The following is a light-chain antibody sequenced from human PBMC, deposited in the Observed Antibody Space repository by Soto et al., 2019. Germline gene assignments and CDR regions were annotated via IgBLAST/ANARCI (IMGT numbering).Light chain of an antibody. CDR1: SSNIGADFE. V-gene: IGLV1-40*01. Sequence: QSVLTQPPSVSEAPGQRVTISCTGSSSNIGADFEVHWYQQRPGTAPKLLIYTNINRPSGVPDRFSGSRSGTSASLAITGLQAEDEADYYCQSYDSSLSGYLIFGGGTKLTVL. J-gene: IGLJ2*01. CDR3: QSYDSSLSGYLI. CDR2: TNI.